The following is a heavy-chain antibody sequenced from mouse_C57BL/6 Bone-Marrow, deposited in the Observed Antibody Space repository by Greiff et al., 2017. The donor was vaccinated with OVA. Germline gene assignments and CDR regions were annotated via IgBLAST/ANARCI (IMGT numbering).Heavy chain of an antibody. V-gene: IGHV1-64*01. D-gene: IGHD1-1*01. J-gene: IGHJ4*01. CDR2: IHPNSGST. CDR1: GYTFTSYW. Sequence: QVQLQQPGAELVKPGASVKLSCKASGYTFTSYWMNWVKQRPGQGLEWIGMIHPNSGSTNYNEKLKSKATLTVDKSSSTAYMQLSSLTSEDSAVYYCAREGYYYGSSYEAMDYWGQGTSVTVSS. CDR3: AREGYYYGSSYEAMDY.